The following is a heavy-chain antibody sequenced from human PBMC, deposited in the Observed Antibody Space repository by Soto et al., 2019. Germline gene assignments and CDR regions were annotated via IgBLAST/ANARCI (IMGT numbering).Heavy chain of an antibody. V-gene: IGHV3-23*01. Sequence: GGSLRLSCAASGFTFSSYAMTWVRQAPGKGLEWVSTISGSGGSTYYADSVKGRFTISRDNSKNTLYLQMNSLRAEDTAVYYCAKDTDSLKPYYFDYWGQGTSVTVSS. J-gene: IGHJ4*02. CDR2: ISGSGGST. CDR3: AKDTDSLKPYYFDY. CDR1: GFTFSSYA. D-gene: IGHD4-17*01.